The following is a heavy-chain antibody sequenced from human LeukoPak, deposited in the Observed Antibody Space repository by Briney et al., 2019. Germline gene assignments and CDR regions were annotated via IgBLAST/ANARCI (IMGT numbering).Heavy chain of an antibody. CDR1: GFTVSSNY. CDR2: ISGSGGST. D-gene: IGHD3-22*01. CDR3: AKVSSPSYYDSSGYYPAFDI. V-gene: IGHV3-23*01. J-gene: IGHJ3*02. Sequence: PGGSLRLSCAASGFTVSSNYMSWVRQAPGKGLEWVSAISGSGGSTYYADSVKGRFTISRDNSKNTLYLQMNSLRAEDTAVYYCAKVSSPSYYDSSGYYPAFDIWGQGTMVTVSS.